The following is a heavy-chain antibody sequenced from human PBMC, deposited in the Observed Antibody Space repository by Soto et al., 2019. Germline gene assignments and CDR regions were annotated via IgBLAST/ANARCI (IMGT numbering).Heavy chain of an antibody. D-gene: IGHD6-19*01. CDR1: GYPFTSNP. V-gene: IGHV1-18*01. Sequence: QVHLVQSGPEVKKTGASVKVSCKTSGYPFTSNPLSWVRRAPGQGLEWMGWISPHNGNAKYAQKYQDRVTMTADTAASTVYMELRSLRSDDSAVFYCARDRSGWYDFWGQGTLVTVSA. CDR2: ISPHNGNA. CDR3: ARDRSGWYDF. J-gene: IGHJ4*02.